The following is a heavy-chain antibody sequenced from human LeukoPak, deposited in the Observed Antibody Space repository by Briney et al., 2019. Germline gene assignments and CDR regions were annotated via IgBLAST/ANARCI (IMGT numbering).Heavy chain of an antibody. CDR1: GGTFSSYA. CDR2: IIPILGIA. CDR3: ARDITVGLLWFGELLDGYYGMDV. V-gene: IGHV1-69*04. J-gene: IGHJ6*02. Sequence: SVKVSCKASGGTFSSYAISWVRQAPGQGLEWMGRIIPILGIANYAQKFQGRVTITADKSTSTAHMELSSLRSEDTAVYYCARDITVGLLWFGELLDGYYGMDVWGQGTTVTVSS. D-gene: IGHD3-10*01.